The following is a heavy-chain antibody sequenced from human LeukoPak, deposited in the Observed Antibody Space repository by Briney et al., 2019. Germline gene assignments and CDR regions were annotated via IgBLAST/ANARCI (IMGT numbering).Heavy chain of an antibody. CDR1: GIPFSDFY. D-gene: IGHD6-25*01. V-gene: IGHV3-11*03. J-gene: IGHJ4*02. CDR2: ISSSSSYT. CDR3: AAGTAADY. Sequence: GGSLRLSCVVAGIPFSDFYMNWMRQAPGKGLEWISYISSSSSYTDYAESVKGRFTISRDNAKSALYLQMNDLRVEDTAVYYCAAGTAADYWGQGTLVIVSS.